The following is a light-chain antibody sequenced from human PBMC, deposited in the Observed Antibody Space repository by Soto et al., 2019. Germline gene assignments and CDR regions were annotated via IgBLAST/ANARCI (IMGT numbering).Light chain of an antibody. CDR3: QHYYNHCPIT. CDR1: QGISNY. CDR2: AAS. V-gene: IGKV1-27*01. J-gene: IGKJ5*01. Sequence: VQMTQSPSSLSASVGDRVTITCRGSQGISNYLAWYQQKPGKVPKLLIYAASTLQSGVPSRFSSSGSGTDFTFTISSLQPEDIATYYCQHYYNHCPITFGQGTRLEI.